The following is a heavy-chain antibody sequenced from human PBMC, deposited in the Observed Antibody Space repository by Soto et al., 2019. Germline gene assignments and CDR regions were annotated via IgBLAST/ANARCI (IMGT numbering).Heavy chain of an antibody. J-gene: IGHJ5*02. CDR2: MNPNSGNT. CDR3: ARERSAAGAGWFDP. Sequence: VQLGQSGAEVKRPGASVKVSCKASGYTFTSYDINWVRQATGQGLEWMGWMNPNSGNTDYAQKFQGRVTMTRNTSISTAYMELSSLRSEDTDVYYCARERSAAGAGWFDPWGQGTLVTVSS. D-gene: IGHD6-13*01. CDR1: GYTFTSYD. V-gene: IGHV1-8*01.